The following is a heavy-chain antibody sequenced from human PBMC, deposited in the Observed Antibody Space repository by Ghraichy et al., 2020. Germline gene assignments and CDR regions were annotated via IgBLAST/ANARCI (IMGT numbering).Heavy chain of an antibody. J-gene: IGHJ4*02. D-gene: IGHD2-2*01. CDR2: INHSGGT. CDR3: ARGGSPTVVAQGPFDY. CDR1: GGSFSGYY. V-gene: IGHV4-34*01. Sequence: SETLSLTCAVYGGSFSGYYWSWIRQSPGKGLEWIGEINHSGGTTYNPSLKSRVTISVETSRNQFSLNMNSVTAADTAVYYCARGGSPTVVAQGPFDYWGQGTLVTVSS.